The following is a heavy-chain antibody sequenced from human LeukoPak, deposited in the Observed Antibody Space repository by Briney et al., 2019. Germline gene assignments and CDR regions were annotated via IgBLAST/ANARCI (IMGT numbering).Heavy chain of an antibody. Sequence: ASVKVSCKASGYTFTGYYMHWVRQAPGQGLEWMGWINPNSGGTNYAQKFQGRVTMTRDTSISTAYMELSRLRSDDTAVYYCAREPGIAENAFDIWGQGTMVTVSS. D-gene: IGHD6-13*01. CDR1: GYTFTGYY. J-gene: IGHJ3*02. V-gene: IGHV1-2*02. CDR2: INPNSGGT. CDR3: AREPGIAENAFDI.